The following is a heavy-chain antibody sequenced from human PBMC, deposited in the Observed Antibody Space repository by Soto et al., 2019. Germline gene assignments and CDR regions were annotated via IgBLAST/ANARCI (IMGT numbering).Heavy chain of an antibody. CDR2: ISAYNGNT. Sequence: ASVKVSCKASGYTFTSYGISWVRQAPGQGLEWMGWISAYNGNTNYAQKLQGRVTMTTDTSTSTAYMELSSLRSEDTAVYYCATAKFWSGYYTYPNFDYWGQGTLVTVSS. D-gene: IGHD3-3*01. CDR3: ATAKFWSGYYTYPNFDY. V-gene: IGHV1-18*01. J-gene: IGHJ4*02. CDR1: GYTFTSYG.